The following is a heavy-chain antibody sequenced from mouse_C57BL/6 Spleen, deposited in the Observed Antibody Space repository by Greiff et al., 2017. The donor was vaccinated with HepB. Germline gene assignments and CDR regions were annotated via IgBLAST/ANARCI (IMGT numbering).Heavy chain of an antibody. V-gene: IGHV1-82*01. CDR1: GYAFSSSW. Sequence: VQRVESGPELVKPGASVKISCKASGYAFSSSWMNWVKQRPGKGLEWIGRIYPGDGDTNYNGKFKGKATLTADKSSSTAYMQLSSLTSEDSAVYFCASPNYYGSSWYFDVWGTGTTVTVSS. CDR3: ASPNYYGSSWYFDV. CDR2: IYPGDGDT. D-gene: IGHD1-1*01. J-gene: IGHJ1*03.